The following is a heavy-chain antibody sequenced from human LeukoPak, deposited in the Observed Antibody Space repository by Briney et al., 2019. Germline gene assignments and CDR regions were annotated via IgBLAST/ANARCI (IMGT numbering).Heavy chain of an antibody. V-gene: IGHV3-30*18. D-gene: IGHD4-17*01. J-gene: IGHJ4*02. CDR2: ISYDGSNK. CDR1: GFTFSSYG. CDR3: AKDSGDYGNY. Sequence: GGSLRLSCAASGFTFSSYGMHWVRQTPGKGLEWVAVISYDGSNKYYADSVKGRFTISRDNSKNTLYLQMNSLRAEDTAAYYCAKDSGDYGNYWGQGTLVTVSS.